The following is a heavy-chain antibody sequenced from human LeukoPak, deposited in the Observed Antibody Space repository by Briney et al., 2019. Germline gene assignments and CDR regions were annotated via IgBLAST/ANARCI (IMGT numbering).Heavy chain of an antibody. Sequence: PGRSLRLSCAASGFTFSSYAMHWVRQAPGKGLEWVAIISYDGSHKYYADSVKGRFTISRDNSKNTLYLQMNSLRAEDTAVYYCAKDLQQLIALDAFDIWGQGTMVTVSS. D-gene: IGHD6-13*01. J-gene: IGHJ3*02. CDR1: GFTFSSYA. V-gene: IGHV3-30-3*01. CDR2: ISYDGSHK. CDR3: AKDLQQLIALDAFDI.